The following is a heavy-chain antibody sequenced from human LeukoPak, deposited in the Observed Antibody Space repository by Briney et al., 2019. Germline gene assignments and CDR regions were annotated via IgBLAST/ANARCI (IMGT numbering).Heavy chain of an antibody. CDR3: ARASCSSTSCSRGYYYYGMDV. Sequence: PGGSLRLSCAASGFTFSSYAMHWVRQDPGKGLEWVAVISYDGSNKYYADSVKGRFTISRDNSKNTLYLQMNSLRAEDTAVYYCARASCSSTSCSRGYYYYGMDVWGQGTTVTVSS. CDR2: ISYDGSNK. CDR1: GFTFSSYA. D-gene: IGHD2-2*01. V-gene: IGHV3-30-3*01. J-gene: IGHJ6*02.